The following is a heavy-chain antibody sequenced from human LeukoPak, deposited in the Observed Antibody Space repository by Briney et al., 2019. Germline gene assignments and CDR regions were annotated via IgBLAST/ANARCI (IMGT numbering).Heavy chain of an antibody. CDR2: INHDGSST. CDR1: GFTFTTFW. Sequence: GGSLRLSCATSGFTFTTFWMHWVRQAPGKGLVWVSRINHDGSSTNYADSVKGRFTISRDNAKNSLFLQMNSLRAEDTAVYYCVRDRSPGYFDYWGQGTLVTVSS. V-gene: IGHV3-74*01. CDR3: VRDRSPGYFDY. D-gene: IGHD3-10*01. J-gene: IGHJ4*02.